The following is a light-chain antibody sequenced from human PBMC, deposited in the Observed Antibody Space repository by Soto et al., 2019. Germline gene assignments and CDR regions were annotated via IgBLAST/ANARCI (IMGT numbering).Light chain of an antibody. J-gene: IGKJ1*01. CDR2: EVS. CDR1: QSISSW. Sequence: DIQMTQSPSTLSASVGDRVTITCRASQSISSWLAWYQQKPGKAPNLLIYEVSTLHSGVPSRFTGSGSGTEFTLTISSLQPDDFATYYCQQYNSYAWTFGQGTKVDIK. V-gene: IGKV1-5*03. CDR3: QQYNSYAWT.